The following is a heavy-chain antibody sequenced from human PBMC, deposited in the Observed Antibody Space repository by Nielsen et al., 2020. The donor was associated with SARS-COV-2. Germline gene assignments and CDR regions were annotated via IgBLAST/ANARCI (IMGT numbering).Heavy chain of an antibody. CDR1: GFSFSNYW. J-gene: IGHJ4*02. Sequence: GESLKISCAASGFSFSNYWMHWVRQTPGKRLEWVSRVNNVGSSANYAHSVKGRFTVSRDNAKNSLYLQMNSLRAEDTAVYYCGTTGYWGQGTLVTVSS. V-gene: IGHV3-74*01. D-gene: IGHD4-17*01. CDR2: VNNVGSSA. CDR3: GTTGY.